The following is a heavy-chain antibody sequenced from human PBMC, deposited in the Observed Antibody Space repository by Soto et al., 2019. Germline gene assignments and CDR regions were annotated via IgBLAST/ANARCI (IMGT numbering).Heavy chain of an antibody. V-gene: IGHV4-34*01. Sequence: SETLSLTCAVYGGSFRGYYWSWIRQPPGKGLEWIGEINHSGSTNYNPSLNSRVTISVDRSKHQFSLKVTSVTAADTAVYYCARATSGDYVGYFDPWGQGIQVTVSS. CDR1: GGSFRGYY. CDR3: ARATSGDYVGYFDP. J-gene: IGHJ5*02. D-gene: IGHD2-21*01. CDR2: INHSGST.